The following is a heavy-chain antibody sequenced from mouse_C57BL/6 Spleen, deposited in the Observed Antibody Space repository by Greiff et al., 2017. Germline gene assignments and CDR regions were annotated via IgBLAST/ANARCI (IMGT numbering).Heavy chain of an antibody. J-gene: IGHJ2*01. Sequence: QVQLQQPGAELVRPGTSVKLSCKASGYTFTSYWMHWVKQRPGQGLEWIGVIDPSDSYTNYNQKFKGKATLTVDTSSITAYMQLSSLTSEDSAVYYCARGGIITTVVADYFDYWGQGTTLTVSS. D-gene: IGHD1-1*01. V-gene: IGHV1-59*01. CDR2: IDPSDSYT. CDR3: ARGGIITTVVADYFDY. CDR1: GYTFTSYW.